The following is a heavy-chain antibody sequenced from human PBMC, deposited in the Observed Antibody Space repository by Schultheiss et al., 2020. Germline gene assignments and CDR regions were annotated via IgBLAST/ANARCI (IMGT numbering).Heavy chain of an antibody. Sequence: GGSLRLSCKTSGYIFANYWIVWVRQKPGRGLEWMGIIYPADSHAIYSPSFQGQVSISTDRSISTAYLRWFSLQGSDTAMYYCARLPRRVVQGVALSYFDYWGQGTLVTVSS. CDR2: IYPADSHA. D-gene: IGHD3-10*01. J-gene: IGHJ4*02. CDR1: GYIFANYW. V-gene: IGHV5-51*01. CDR3: ARLPRRVVQGVALSYFDY.